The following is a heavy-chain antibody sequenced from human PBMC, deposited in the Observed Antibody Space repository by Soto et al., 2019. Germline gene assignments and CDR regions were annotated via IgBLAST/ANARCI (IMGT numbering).Heavy chain of an antibody. CDR1: GVSVRSYT. CDR3: ARDGMTTGDT. D-gene: IGHD2-21*02. CDR2: VFSSVSA. Sequence: LSLPCIVSGVSVRSYTWSWVRQPANKGLEWIGRVFSSVSATYNPSLKSRVSISMDTPENRISLKLDSVTAADAGVYFCARDGMTTGDTWGPGTLVTVSS. V-gene: IGHV4-4*07. J-gene: IGHJ4*02.